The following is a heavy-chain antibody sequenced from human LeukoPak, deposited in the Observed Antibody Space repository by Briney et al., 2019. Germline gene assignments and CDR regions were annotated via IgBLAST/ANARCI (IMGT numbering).Heavy chain of an antibody. CDR2: IYYSGST. CDR1: GGSISSYY. J-gene: IGHJ4*02. CDR3: ARSHSVWTSFDY. D-gene: IGHD3/OR15-3a*01. Sequence: SETLPLTCTVSGGSISSYYWSWIRQPPGKGLEWIGYIYYSGSTNYNPSLKSRVTISVDTSKNQFSLKVSSVTAADTAVYYCARSHSVWTSFDYWGQGTLVTVSS. V-gene: IGHV4-59*01.